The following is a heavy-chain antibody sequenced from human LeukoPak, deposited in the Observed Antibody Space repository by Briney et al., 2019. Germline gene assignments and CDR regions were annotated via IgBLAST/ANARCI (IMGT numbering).Heavy chain of an antibody. J-gene: IGHJ4*02. D-gene: IGHD2-2*02. CDR1: GYTFTGYY. V-gene: IGHV1-2*02. CDR3: ARGGYCSSTSCYRVDY. CDR2: INPSSGGT. Sequence: ASVKVSCKASGYTFTGYYIHWVRQAPGQGLEWMGWINPSSGGTNYAQNFQGRVTMTRDTSINTACMELSRLRSDDTAVYYCARGGYCSSTSCYRVDYWGQGTLVTVSS.